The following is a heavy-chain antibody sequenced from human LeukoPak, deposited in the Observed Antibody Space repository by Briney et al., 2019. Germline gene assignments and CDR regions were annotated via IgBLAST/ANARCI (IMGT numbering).Heavy chain of an antibody. V-gene: IGHV3-9*01. CDR2: ISWNSGNI. CDR1: GFTFDDYA. Sequence: GGSLRLSCATSGFTFDDYAMHWVRQAPGKGLEWVSRISWNSGNIGYADSVKGRFSISRDNAKSSLYLQMNSLRAEDTALYYCAKDHYASGSYLFDSWGQGTLVTVSS. J-gene: IGHJ4*02. CDR3: AKDHYASGSYLFDS. D-gene: IGHD3-10*01.